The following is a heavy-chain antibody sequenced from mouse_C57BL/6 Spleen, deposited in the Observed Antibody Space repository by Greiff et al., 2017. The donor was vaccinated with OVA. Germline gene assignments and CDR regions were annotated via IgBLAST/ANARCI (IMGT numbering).Heavy chain of an antibody. Sequence: QVQLQQSGAELARPGASVKMSCKASGYTFPSYTMHWVKQRPGQGLEWIGYINPSSGYTKYNQKFKDKATLTADKSSSTAYMQLSSLTSEDSAVYYCARGEAYYSNYEYFDVWGTGTTVTVSS. V-gene: IGHV1-4*01. D-gene: IGHD2-5*01. CDR3: ARGEAYYSNYEYFDV. CDR1: GYTFPSYT. J-gene: IGHJ1*03. CDR2: INPSSGYT.